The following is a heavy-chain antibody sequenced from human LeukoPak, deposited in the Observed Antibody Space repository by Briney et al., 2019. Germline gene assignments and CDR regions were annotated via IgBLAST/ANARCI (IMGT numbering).Heavy chain of an antibody. CDR1: GFTFSSYA. D-gene: IGHD5-18*01. J-gene: IGHJ6*04. CDR2: ISYDGSNK. Sequence: GGSLRLSCAASGFTFSSYAVHWVRQAPGNGLEWVAVISYDGSNKYYADSVKGRFTISRDNSKNTLYLQMNSLRAEDTAVYYCAKASLFSGYSYGPYGMDVWGKGTTVTVSS. V-gene: IGHV3-30-3*01. CDR3: AKASLFSGYSYGPYGMDV.